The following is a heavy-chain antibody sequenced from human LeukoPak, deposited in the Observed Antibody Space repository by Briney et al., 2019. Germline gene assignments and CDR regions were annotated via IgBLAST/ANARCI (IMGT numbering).Heavy chain of an antibody. D-gene: IGHD6-19*01. CDR2: ISGDGVAT. Sequence: PGGSLRLSCEASGYTFSSHAMSWVRQAPGQGLEWVSAISGDGVATYYADSVKGRFTISRDTSNSTLYLQMSSLRADDTAVYFCSRESLPAVAGDWGQGILVTVSS. J-gene: IGHJ4*02. CDR3: SRESLPAVAGD. CDR1: GYTFSSHA. V-gene: IGHV3-23*01.